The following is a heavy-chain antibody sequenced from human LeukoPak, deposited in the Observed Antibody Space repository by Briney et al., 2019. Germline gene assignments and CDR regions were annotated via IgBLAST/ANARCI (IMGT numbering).Heavy chain of an antibody. D-gene: IGHD6-19*01. CDR1: GFTFSSYS. CDR2: ISSSSSYI. CDR3: ARHRPGIAVAGMEDYFDY. J-gene: IGHJ4*02. V-gene: IGHV3-21*01. Sequence: PGGSLRLSCAASGFTFSSYSMNWVRQAPGKGLEWVSSISSSSSYIYYADSVKGRFPISRDNAKNSLYLQMNSLRAEDMAVYYCARHRPGIAVAGMEDYFDYWGQGTLVTVSS.